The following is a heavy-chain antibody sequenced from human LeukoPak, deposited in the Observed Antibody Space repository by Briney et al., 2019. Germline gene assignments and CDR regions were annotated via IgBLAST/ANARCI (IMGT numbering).Heavy chain of an antibody. Sequence: ASVKVSCKASGGTFSSYAISWVRQAPGQGLEWMGGIIPIFGTANYAQKFQGRVTITADESTSTAYTELSSLRSEDTAVYYCARYPGGSKLDDAFDIWGQGTMVTVSS. CDR3: ARYPGGSKLDDAFDI. V-gene: IGHV1-69*13. D-gene: IGHD2-15*01. CDR1: GGTFSSYA. J-gene: IGHJ3*02. CDR2: IIPIFGTA.